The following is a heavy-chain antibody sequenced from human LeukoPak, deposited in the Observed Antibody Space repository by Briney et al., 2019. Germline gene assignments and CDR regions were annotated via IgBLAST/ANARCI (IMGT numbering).Heavy chain of an antibody. CDR1: GFTFSSYE. CDR2: ISSSGSTI. Sequence: SGGSLRLSCAASGFTFSSYEMNWVRQAPGKGLEWVSYISSSGSTIYYADSVKGRFTISRDNAKNSLYLQMNSLRAEDTAVYYCARDLLGAVAGTMGFDYWGQGTLVTVSS. J-gene: IGHJ4*02. V-gene: IGHV3-48*03. CDR3: ARDLLGAVAGTMGFDY. D-gene: IGHD6-19*01.